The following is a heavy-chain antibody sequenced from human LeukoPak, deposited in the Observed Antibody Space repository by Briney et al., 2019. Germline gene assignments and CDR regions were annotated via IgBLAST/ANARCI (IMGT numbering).Heavy chain of an antibody. CDR3: ARLVGDRTIYDH. V-gene: IGHV3-7*01. CDR2: IKRDGIEK. D-gene: IGHD1-26*01. J-gene: IGHJ4*02. CDR1: TSIFNTHW. Sequence: GGSLRLSCAASTSIFNTHWMSWVRQAPGKGLEWVATIKRDGIEKYCLDTVKGRFAISRDNAKNSVYLQMNSLTVEDTAVYHCARLVGDRTIYDHWGQGTLVTVSS.